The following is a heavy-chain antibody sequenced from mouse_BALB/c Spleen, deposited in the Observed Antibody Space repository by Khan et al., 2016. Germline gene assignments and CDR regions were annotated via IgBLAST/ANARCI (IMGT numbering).Heavy chain of an antibody. CDR2: IRNKANGYTP. CDR1: GFTFTDYY. J-gene: IGHJ2*01. V-gene: IGHV7-3*02. Sequence: EVELVESGGGLVQPGGSLRLSCATSGFTFTDYYMSWVRQPPGKALEWLGFIRNKANGYTPEYSASVKGRFPISRDNSQSILYLQMNTLGAEDSATCVCARCYFDYWGQGTTLTVSS. CDR3: ARCYFDY.